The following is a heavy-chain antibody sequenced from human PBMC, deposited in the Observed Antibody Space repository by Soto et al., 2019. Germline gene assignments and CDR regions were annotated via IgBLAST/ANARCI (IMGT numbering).Heavy chain of an antibody. CDR2: IWYDGSNK. CDR1: GFTFSSYG. CDR3: ARVYGALRVFYYGMDV. Sequence: QVQLVESGGGVVQPGRSLRLSCAASGFTFSSYGMHWVRQAPGKGLEWVAVIWYDGSNKYYADSVKGRFTISRDNSKNTLYLQMNSLRAEDTAVYYCARVYGALRVFYYGMDVWGQGTTVTVSS. J-gene: IGHJ6*02. D-gene: IGHD4-17*01. V-gene: IGHV3-33*01.